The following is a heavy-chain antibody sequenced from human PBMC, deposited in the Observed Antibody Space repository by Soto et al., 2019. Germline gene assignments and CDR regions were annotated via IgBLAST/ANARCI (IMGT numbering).Heavy chain of an antibody. CDR2: IIPIFGTA. CDR1: GGTFSSYA. CDR3: ARGTYYYDSSGYYCRC. V-gene: IGHV1-69*12. J-gene: IGHJ4*02. Sequence: QVQLVQSGAAVKKPGSSVKVSCKASGGTFSSYAISWVRQAPGQGLEWMGGIIPIFGTANYAQKFQGRVTITADESTSTADMGLSSLRSEDTAVYYCARGTYYYDSSGYYCRCWGQGTLVTVS. D-gene: IGHD3-22*01.